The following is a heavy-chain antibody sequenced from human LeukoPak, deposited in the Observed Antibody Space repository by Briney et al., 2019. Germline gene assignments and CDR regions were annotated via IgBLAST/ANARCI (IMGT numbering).Heavy chain of an antibody. CDR1: GYTFTGYY. Sequence: ASVKVSCKASGYTFTGYYMHRVRQAPGQGLEWMGWINPSGGSTSYAQKFQGRVTMTRDMSTSTVYMDLSSLRSEDTAVYYCARRAVTASFDYWGQGTLVTVSS. J-gene: IGHJ4*02. V-gene: IGHV1-46*01. D-gene: IGHD2-21*02. CDR2: INPSGGST. CDR3: ARRAVTASFDY.